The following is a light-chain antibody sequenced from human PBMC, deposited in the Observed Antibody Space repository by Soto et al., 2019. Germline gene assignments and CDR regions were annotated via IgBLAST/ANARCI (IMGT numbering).Light chain of an antibody. CDR3: QTYDKSLGGWV. CDR2: GNT. Sequence: QSVLTQPPSVSGAPGQTVTISCPGSSSNIGAGYHVHWYMQLPGKAPKLLIFGNTNRPSGVPDRFSGSRSDSSASLAISGLQAEDEAEYYCQTYDKSLGGWVFGGGTQLTVL. V-gene: IGLV1-40*01. J-gene: IGLJ3*02. CDR1: SSNIGAGYH.